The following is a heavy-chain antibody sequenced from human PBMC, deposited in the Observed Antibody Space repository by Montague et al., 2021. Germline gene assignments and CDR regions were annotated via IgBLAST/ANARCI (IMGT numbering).Heavy chain of an antibody. J-gene: IGHJ4*02. V-gene: IGHV4-59*08. CDR1: GGSISEFY. CDR3: ARRLGVRAPFDN. D-gene: IGHD3-16*01. Sequence: SETLSLTCTVTGGSISEFYWSWIRQSPAKGLEWIGYIYDSGTTNYNPSLKSRVTISADTSMNQFSLTLRSVTAADTAVYFCARRLGVRAPFDNWGQGTLVTVSS. CDR2: IYDSGTT.